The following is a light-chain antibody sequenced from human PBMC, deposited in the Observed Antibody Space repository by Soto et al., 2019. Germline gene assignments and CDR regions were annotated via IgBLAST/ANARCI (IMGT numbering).Light chain of an antibody. V-gene: IGLV2-8*01. J-gene: IGLJ1*01. Sequence: QSVLTQPPSASGSPGQSVTISCTGTSSDVGGYNYVSWYQQHPGKAPKLIIYEVNKRPSGVPDRFSGSKSGNTASLTVSGLQTEDEADYYCSSYAGSNNVFGTGTKLTV. CDR2: EVN. CDR3: SSYAGSNNV. CDR1: SSDVGGYNY.